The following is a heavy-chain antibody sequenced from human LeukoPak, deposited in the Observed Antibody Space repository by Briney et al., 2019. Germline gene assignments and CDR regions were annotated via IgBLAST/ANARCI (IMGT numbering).Heavy chain of an antibody. D-gene: IGHD6-13*01. Sequence: SCKASGGTFSSYAMSWVRQAPGKGLEWVSVISGSGGSTYYADSVKGRFTLSRDNSKNTLYLQMNSLRAEDTAVYYCAKGLIAAPGSTEFDYWGQGTLVTVSS. CDR2: ISGSGGST. CDR1: GGTFSSYA. J-gene: IGHJ4*02. CDR3: AKGLIAAPGSTEFDY. V-gene: IGHV3-23*01.